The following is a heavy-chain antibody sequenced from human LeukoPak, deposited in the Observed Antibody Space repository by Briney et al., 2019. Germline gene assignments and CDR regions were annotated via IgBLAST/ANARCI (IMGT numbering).Heavy chain of an antibody. CDR1: GFTFSAYA. J-gene: IGHJ4*02. CDR3: GRDFYEWTRIVGANTPPEY. V-gene: IGHV3-30-3*01. D-gene: IGHD1-26*01. Sequence: GKSLRLSCAASGFTFSAYAMHWVRQAPGKGLEWVAIMAYDGSNKYYTDSVKGRLTISRDISKNTLYLQMNSLRTEDTAVYYCGRDFYEWTRIVGANTPPEYWGQGTLVTVSS. CDR2: MAYDGSNK.